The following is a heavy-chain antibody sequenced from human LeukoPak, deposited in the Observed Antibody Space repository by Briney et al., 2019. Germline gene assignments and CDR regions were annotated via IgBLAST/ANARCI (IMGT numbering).Heavy chain of an antibody. V-gene: IGHV1-18*01. CDR1: GHTFTSFG. Sequence: ASVKVSCKASGHTFTSFGISWVRQAPGQGLEWMGWISTYSGDTNYAQNLQGRITMTTDTSTSTAYMELTSLTSDDTAVYFCAREAIVATIVAGDFDYWGQGTLVTVSS. CDR2: ISTYSGDT. D-gene: IGHD5-12*01. CDR3: AREAIVATIVAGDFDY. J-gene: IGHJ4*02.